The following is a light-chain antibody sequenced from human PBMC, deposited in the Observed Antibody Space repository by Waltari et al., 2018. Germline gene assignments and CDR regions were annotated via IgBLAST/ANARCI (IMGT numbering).Light chain of an antibody. V-gene: IGLV3-25*02. CDR1: ALPYKS. J-gene: IGLJ1*01. Sequence: SYELTPPPSVSVSPGQTARSTCSGGALPYKSAYWYPQKPGQAPVLVIYKGSERPSGIPARFSGSSSGTTVTLTISGVQAEDEADYYCQSADSSGNTYVFGIGTKVTVL. CDR3: QSADSSGNTYV. CDR2: KGS.